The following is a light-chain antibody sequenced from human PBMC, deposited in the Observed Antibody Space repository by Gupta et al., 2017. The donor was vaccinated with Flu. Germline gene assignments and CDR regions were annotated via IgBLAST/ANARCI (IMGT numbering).Light chain of an antibody. CDR1: QDISNC. Sequence: DIQMTQFPSSVSASVGDRVSITCRASQDISNCLVWYQQRPGKAPKLLVYAASTLQSGVPSRFSGSGSGTDFTLTTSSLQPEDSATYYCQEADNWPITFGQGTRLEIK. V-gene: IGKV1-12*01. J-gene: IGKJ5*01. CDR2: AAS. CDR3: QEADNWPIT.